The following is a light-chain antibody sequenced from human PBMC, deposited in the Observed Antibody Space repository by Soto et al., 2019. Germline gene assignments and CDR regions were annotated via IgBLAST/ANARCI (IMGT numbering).Light chain of an antibody. CDR1: QSVGNNY. CDR3: QQYDGSPPRT. Sequence: EIVLTQSPGTLSLSPGERASLSCRASQSVGNNYVAWYQQKPGQAPRLLIFGASSRATGIPDRFSGSGSGTDFTLTISRLEPEDFAVYYCQQYDGSPPRTFGQGTKVDIK. V-gene: IGKV3-20*01. J-gene: IGKJ1*01. CDR2: GAS.